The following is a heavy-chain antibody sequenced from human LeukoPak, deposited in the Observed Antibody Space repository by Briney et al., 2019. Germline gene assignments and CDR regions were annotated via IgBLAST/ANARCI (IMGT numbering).Heavy chain of an antibody. CDR1: GFTFSNYA. V-gene: IGHV3-23*01. J-gene: IGHJ6*03. D-gene: IGHD2-15*01. Sequence: GGSLRLSCAASGFTFSNYALSWVRQAPGKGLEWLSAITGSGDITYYADSVKGRFTVSRDISKNTLYLQMNSLRAGDTAVYYCARDRLKVAPQIVVVVTATVPYFYYYYIDVWGKGNTVTVSS. CDR3: ARDRLKVAPQIVVVVTATVPYFYYYYIDV. CDR2: ITGSGDIT.